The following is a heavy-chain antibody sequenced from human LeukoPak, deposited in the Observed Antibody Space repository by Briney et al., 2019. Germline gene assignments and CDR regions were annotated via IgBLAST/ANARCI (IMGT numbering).Heavy chain of an antibody. CDR1: GGSISSYY. Sequence: SETLSLTCTASGGSISSYYWSWIRQPPGKGLEWIGYISYSGSINYNPSLKSRVTISVDTSKNQFSLKLSSVTAADTAVYYCARDQAISRFDYWGQGTLVTVSS. V-gene: IGHV4-59*01. CDR2: ISYSGSI. J-gene: IGHJ4*02. CDR3: ARDQAISRFDY. D-gene: IGHD2-2*01.